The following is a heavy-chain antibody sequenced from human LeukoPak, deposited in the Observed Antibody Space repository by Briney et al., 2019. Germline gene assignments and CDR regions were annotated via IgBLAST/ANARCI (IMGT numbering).Heavy chain of an antibody. CDR2: IYSGGTT. CDR1: GFTVSSNY. D-gene: IGHD3-16*01. CDR3: TRGTLGGSGYFDY. Sequence: PGGSLRLSCAASGFTVSSNYMSWVRQAPTRGLEWVSVIYSGGTTYYTDSVKGRFTVSRDNSKNTLYLQMNGLRAEDTAVYYCTRGTLGGSGYFDYWGQGTLATVSS. V-gene: IGHV3-53*01. J-gene: IGHJ4*02.